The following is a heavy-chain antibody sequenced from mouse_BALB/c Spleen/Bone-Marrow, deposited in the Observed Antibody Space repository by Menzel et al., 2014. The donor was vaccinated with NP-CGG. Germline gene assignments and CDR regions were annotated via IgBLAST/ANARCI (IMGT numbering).Heavy chain of an antibody. CDR1: GYTFSSYW. J-gene: IGHJ2*01. Sequence: QVQLQQSGAERMKPGASVKISCKASGYTFSSYWLEWIMQRPGHGLEWIGEILPGSNSANYNEKFKGKATFAADTSSNTAYMQLSSLTSEDSAVYYCARGYYGSSPYFDYWGQGTTLTVSS. CDR2: ILPGSNSA. V-gene: IGHV1-9*01. CDR3: ARGYYGSSPYFDY. D-gene: IGHD1-1*01.